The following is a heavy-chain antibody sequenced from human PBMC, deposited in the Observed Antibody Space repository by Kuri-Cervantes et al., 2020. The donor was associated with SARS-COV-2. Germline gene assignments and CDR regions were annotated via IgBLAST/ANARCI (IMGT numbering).Heavy chain of an antibody. D-gene: IGHD6-19*01. V-gene: IGHV1-46*01. J-gene: IGHJ4*02. CDR3: ARDEDSSGSDY. Sequence: ASVKISCKASGYTFTSYYMHWVRQAPGQGLEWMGIINTSGGSTSYAQKFQGRVTMTRDTSTSTVYMELSSLRSEDTAVSYCARDEDSSGSDYWGQGTLVTVSS. CDR2: INTSGGST. CDR1: GYTFTSYY.